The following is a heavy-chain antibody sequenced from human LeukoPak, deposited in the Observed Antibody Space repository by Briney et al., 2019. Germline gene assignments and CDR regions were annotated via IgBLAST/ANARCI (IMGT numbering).Heavy chain of an antibody. V-gene: IGHV3-23*01. J-gene: IGHJ4*02. D-gene: IGHD6-19*01. Sequence: GGSLRLSCAASGFTFGNYAMSWVRQAPGKGLEWVSSISGNAVGTYYADSVQGRFTISRDNSKNTLYMQMNSLRAEDTAVYYCAKYGIVVAGKGLPDWWGQGTLVTVSS. CDR1: GFTFGNYA. CDR2: ISGNAVGT. CDR3: AKYGIVVAGKGLPDW.